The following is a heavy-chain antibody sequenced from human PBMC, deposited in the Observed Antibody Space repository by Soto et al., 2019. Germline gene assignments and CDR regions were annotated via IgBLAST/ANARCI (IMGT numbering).Heavy chain of an antibody. V-gene: IGHV4-59*01. Sequence: QVQLQESGPGLVKPSETLSLTCTVSGGSISSYYWRWIRRPPGKGLEWIGYIYYSGNTKYNPSLRSRVTISVDTSKNQFSLKLSSVTAADTAVYYCARDLGQNNLASFDYWGQGTLVTVSS. CDR1: GGSISSYY. CDR3: ARDLGQNNLASFDY. J-gene: IGHJ4*02. CDR2: IYYSGNT. D-gene: IGHD1-20*01.